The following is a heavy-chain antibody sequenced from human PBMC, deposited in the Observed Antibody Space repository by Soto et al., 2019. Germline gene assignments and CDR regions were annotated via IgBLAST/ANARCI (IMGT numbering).Heavy chain of an antibody. CDR3: ARDYGAKYYAMDV. J-gene: IGHJ6*02. D-gene: IGHD3-10*01. Sequence: QLQLVQSGAEVKKPGSSVKVSCKASGGTFSNFAISWVRQAPGQGLEWMGEIIPIFDTLNYAQKFQDRVTITADESTSTVSKELSSLRSEDTAVYYCARDYGAKYYAMDVWGQGTTVTVSS. V-gene: IGHV1-69*01. CDR1: GGTFSNFA. CDR2: IIPIFDTL.